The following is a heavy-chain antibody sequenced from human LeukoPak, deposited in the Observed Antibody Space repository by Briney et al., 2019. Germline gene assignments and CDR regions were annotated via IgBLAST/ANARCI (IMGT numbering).Heavy chain of an antibody. V-gene: IGHV7-4-1*02. D-gene: IGHD6-13*01. CDR2: INTNTGDS. Sequence: ASVKVFCKASGYSFTSYTMNWVRQAPGQGLEWLGWINTNTGDSTYGQGFTGRFVFSVDTSVSTAYLQISSLKAEDTAVYYCARVAAYSRPPGFWGQGTLVSVSS. CDR1: GYSFTSYT. CDR3: ARVAAYSRPPGF. J-gene: IGHJ4*02.